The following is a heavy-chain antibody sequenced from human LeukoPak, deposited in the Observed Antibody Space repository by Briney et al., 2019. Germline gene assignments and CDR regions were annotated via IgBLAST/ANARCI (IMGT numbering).Heavy chain of an antibody. CDR3: AKSKVVAATMGRFDY. V-gene: IGHV3-23*01. D-gene: IGHD2-15*01. CDR2: ISGSDGST. CDR1: GFTFSSYA. Sequence: GGSLRLSCAASGFTFSSYAMNWVRQAPGKGLEWVSTISGSDGSTHYADSVKGRFTISRDNSKNTLYLQMNSLRAEDTAVYYCAKSKVVAATMGRFDYWGQGTLVTVSS. J-gene: IGHJ4*02.